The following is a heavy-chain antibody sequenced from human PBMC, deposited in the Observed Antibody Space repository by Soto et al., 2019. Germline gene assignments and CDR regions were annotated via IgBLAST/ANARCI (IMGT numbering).Heavy chain of an antibody. Sequence: SETLSLTCTVSGGSISSYYWSWIRQPPGKGLEWLGYIYYSGSTNYNPSLKSRVTISVDTSKNQFSVKLNSVTAADTAVYYCARVTAAATFDYWGQGTLVTVSS. D-gene: IGHD6-13*01. V-gene: IGHV4-59*01. CDR3: ARVTAAATFDY. CDR2: IYYSGST. J-gene: IGHJ4*02. CDR1: GGSISSYY.